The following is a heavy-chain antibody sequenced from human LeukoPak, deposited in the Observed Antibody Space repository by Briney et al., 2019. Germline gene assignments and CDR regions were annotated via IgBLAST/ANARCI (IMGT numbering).Heavy chain of an antibody. CDR1: GGSISSYY. Sequence: SETLSLTCTVSGGSISSYYWSWIRQRPGKRLEWIGYIYYSGSTNYNPSLKSRITISVDTSKNQFSLKLSSVTAADTAVYYCARRRSGTSSEFDPWGQGTLVTVSS. J-gene: IGHJ5*02. CDR3: ARRRSGTSSEFDP. CDR2: IYYSGST. D-gene: IGHD6-6*01. V-gene: IGHV4-59*08.